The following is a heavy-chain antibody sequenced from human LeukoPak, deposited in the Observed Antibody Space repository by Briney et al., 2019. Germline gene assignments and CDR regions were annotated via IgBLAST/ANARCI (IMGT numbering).Heavy chain of an antibody. V-gene: IGHV1-2*02. CDR2: INPNSGGT. Sequence: GASVKVSCKASGYTFTGYYVHWVRQAPGQGLEWMGSINPNSGGTNYAQKFQGRVTMTRDTSISTAYMELSRLRSDDTAVYYCARGYCSSTSCSYFDSWGQGTLVTVSS. CDR1: GYTFTGYY. D-gene: IGHD2-2*01. J-gene: IGHJ4*02. CDR3: ARGYCSSTSCSYFDS.